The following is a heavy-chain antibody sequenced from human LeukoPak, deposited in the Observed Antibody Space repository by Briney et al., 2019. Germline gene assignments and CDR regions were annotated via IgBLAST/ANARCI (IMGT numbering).Heavy chain of an antibody. V-gene: IGHV1-2*04. D-gene: IGHD3-10*01. CDR3: ARGLWFGELFDY. CDR1: GYTFTGYY. J-gene: IGHJ4*02. CDR2: INPNSGGT. Sequence: ASVKVSCKASGYTFTGYYMHWVRQAPEQGLEWMGWINPNSGGTNYAQKFQGWVTMTRDTSISTAYMELSRLRSDDTAVYYCARGLWFGELFDYWGQGTLVTVSS.